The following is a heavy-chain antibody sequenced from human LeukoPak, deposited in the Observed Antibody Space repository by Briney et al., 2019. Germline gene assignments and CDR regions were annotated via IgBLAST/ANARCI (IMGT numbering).Heavy chain of an antibody. Sequence: PGGSLRLSCAASGFTFRSYAMSWVRQAPGKGLEWVSTISASGGSTGYADSVKGRFTISRDNSKNTLYLQMNSLRAEDTAVYYCARSPYSSSSQWFDPWGQGTLVTVSS. V-gene: IGHV3-23*01. D-gene: IGHD6-6*01. CDR3: ARSPYSSSSQWFDP. J-gene: IGHJ5*02. CDR2: ISASGGST. CDR1: GFTFRSYA.